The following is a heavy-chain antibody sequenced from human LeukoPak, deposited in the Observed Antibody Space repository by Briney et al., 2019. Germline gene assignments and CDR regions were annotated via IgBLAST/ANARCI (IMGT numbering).Heavy chain of an antibody. CDR2: ISSSSSTI. Sequence: PGGSLRLSCAASGFTFSSYSMNWVRQAPGKGLEWVSYISSSSSTIYYADSVKGRFTISRDNSKNTLYLQMNSLRAEDTAVYYCATASTYYDYVWGSYRPPSYWGQGTLVTVSS. CDR1: GFTFSSYS. D-gene: IGHD3-16*02. V-gene: IGHV3-48*01. CDR3: ATASTYYDYVWGSYRPPSY. J-gene: IGHJ4*02.